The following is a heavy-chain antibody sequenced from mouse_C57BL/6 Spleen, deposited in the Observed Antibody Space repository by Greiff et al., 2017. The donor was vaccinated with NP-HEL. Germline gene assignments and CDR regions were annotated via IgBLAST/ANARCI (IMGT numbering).Heavy chain of an antibody. CDR1: GFTIKDDY. CDR3: TSGPYGSNFDC. J-gene: IGHJ2*01. Sequence: VQLQQSGAELVRPGASVKLSCTASGFTIKDDYMHWVKQRPEQGLEWIGWIDPENGDTEYASKFQGKATITADTSSNTAYLQLSSLTSEDTAVYYCTSGPYGSNFDCWGKGTTLTVSS. D-gene: IGHD1-1*01. V-gene: IGHV14-4*01. CDR2: IDPENGDT.